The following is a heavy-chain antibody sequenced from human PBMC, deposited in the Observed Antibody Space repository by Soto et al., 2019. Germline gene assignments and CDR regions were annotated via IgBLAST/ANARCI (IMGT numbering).Heavy chain of an antibody. J-gene: IGHJ4*02. CDR2: IYAGGNT. V-gene: IGHV3-53*01. D-gene: IGHD3-9*01. Sequence: GGSLRLSCAASGFSVTSNYMTWDRQAPGKGLECVSVIYAGGNTYYPDSVKGRFTISSDNSKNTLFLQMNNLRAEDTAVYYCARVTTFYDILTSSYALNYFDYWGQGTGVTAPQ. CDR1: GFSVTSNY. CDR3: ARVTTFYDILTSSYALNYFDY.